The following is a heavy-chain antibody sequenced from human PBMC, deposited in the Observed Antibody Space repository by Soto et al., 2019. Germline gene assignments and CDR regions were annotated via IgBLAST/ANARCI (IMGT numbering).Heavy chain of an antibody. V-gene: IGHV3-33*01. J-gene: IGHJ4*02. CDR3: ARDRNWNYVDYIDY. D-gene: IGHD1-7*01. Sequence: PGGSLRLSCAASGFTFSSYGMHWVRQAPGKGLEWVAVIWYDGSNKYYADSVKGRFTISRDNSKNTLYLQMNSLRAEDTAVYYSARDRNWNYVDYIDYWGQGTLVTSPQ. CDR1: GFTFSSYG. CDR2: IWYDGSNK.